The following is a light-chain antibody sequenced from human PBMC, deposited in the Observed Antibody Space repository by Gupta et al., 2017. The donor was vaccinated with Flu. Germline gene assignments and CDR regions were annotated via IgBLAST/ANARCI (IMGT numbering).Light chain of an antibody. Sequence: QAVVTQEPSLTVSPGGTVTLTCGSSTGAVTSGHYPYWFQQKPGQAPRTLIYDTSNKHSWTPARFSGSLLEGKAALTLSGAQPEDEAEYYCLLSYSGALPWVFGGGTKLTVL. CDR3: LLSYSGALPWV. CDR2: DTS. V-gene: IGLV7-46*01. CDR1: TGAVTSGHY. J-gene: IGLJ3*02.